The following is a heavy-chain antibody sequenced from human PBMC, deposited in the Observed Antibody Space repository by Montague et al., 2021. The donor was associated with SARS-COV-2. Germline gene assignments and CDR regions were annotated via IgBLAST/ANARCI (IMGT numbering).Heavy chain of an antibody. D-gene: IGHD3-16*01. J-gene: IGHJ4*02. CDR3: SSGDCFDY. CDR2: IKDDGSVR. CDR1: GFTFSSQW. V-gene: IGHV3-7*01. Sequence: SLSLSWAASGFTFSSQWMSWVRQAPGKGLEWVANIKDDGSVRQYADSVKGRFTISRDNAKNSLLLQLNSLRVEDTAVYYCSSGDCFDYWGQGTLVTVSS.